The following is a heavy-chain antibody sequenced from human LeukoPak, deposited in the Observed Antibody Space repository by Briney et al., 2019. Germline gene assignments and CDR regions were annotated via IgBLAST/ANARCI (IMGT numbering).Heavy chain of an antibody. V-gene: IGHV4-4*02. Sequence: PSETLSLTCAVCGGSISSSNWWSWVRQPPGTGLEWIGEIYHSGSTNYNPSLKSRVTISVDKSKNQFSLKLSSVTAADTAVYYCARDYYGSGSYDPWGQGTLVTVSS. CDR1: GGSISSSNW. D-gene: IGHD3-10*01. J-gene: IGHJ5*02. CDR3: ARDYYGSGSYDP. CDR2: IYHSGST.